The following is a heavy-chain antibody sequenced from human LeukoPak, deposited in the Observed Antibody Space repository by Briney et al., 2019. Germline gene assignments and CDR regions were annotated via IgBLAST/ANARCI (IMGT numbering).Heavy chain of an antibody. CDR2: IFSGGTT. J-gene: IGHJ6*01. CDR3: AREGNYYDMDV. V-gene: IGHV3-53*01. Sequence: PGGSLRLSCAASGFTVSSNYMSWVRQAPGKGLEWVSVIFSGGTTYYADSVKGRFTISRDNSKNTLYLQMNSRRAEDTAMYYCAREGNYYDMDVWGQGTTVTVSS. CDR1: GFTVSSNY.